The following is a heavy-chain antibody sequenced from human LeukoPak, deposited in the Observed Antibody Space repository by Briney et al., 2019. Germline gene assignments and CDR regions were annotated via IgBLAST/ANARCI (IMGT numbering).Heavy chain of an antibody. V-gene: IGHV3-30*18. CDR3: AKVRSGWSPFDY. J-gene: IGHJ4*02. CDR2: ISYDGSNK. D-gene: IGHD6-19*01. CDR1: GFTFSSYG. Sequence: GRSLRLSCAASGFTFSSYGMHWVRQAPGKGLEWVAVISYDGSNKYYADSVKGRFTISRDNSKNTLYLQMNSLRAEDTARYFCAKVRSGWSPFDYWGQGTLVTVSS.